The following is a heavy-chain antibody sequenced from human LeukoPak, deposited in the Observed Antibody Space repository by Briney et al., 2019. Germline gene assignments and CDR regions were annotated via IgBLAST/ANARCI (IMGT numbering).Heavy chain of an antibody. CDR1: GFTFSSYG. CDR2: IWHDGSNK. D-gene: IGHD6-19*01. J-gene: IGHJ4*02. CDR3: ANPVYSSGWYIDY. V-gene: IGHV3-33*06. Sequence: PGRSLRLSCAASGFTFSSYGMHWVRQAPGKGLEWVAVIWHDGSNKYYADSVKGRFTISRDNSKNTLYLQMNSLRAEDTAVYYCANPVYSSGWYIDYWGQGTLVTVSS.